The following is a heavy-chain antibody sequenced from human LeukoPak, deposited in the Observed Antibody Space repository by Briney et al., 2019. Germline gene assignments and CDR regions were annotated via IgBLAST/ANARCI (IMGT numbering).Heavy chain of an antibody. V-gene: IGHV4-31*03. J-gene: IGHJ6*02. CDR1: GGSFSSGDCY. D-gene: IGHD2-21*01. CDR2: IYYSGST. CDR3: ARDRADCGGECYFRNPDYYYGMGV. Sequence: SETLSLTCTVSGGSFSSGDCYWNWVRQHPGKGLEWIGYIYYSGSTSYNPARQNRVTISIDTGKVQFSLGLTSLTAADTAVYYCARDRADCGGECYFRNPDYYYGMGVWGQGTTVTVSS.